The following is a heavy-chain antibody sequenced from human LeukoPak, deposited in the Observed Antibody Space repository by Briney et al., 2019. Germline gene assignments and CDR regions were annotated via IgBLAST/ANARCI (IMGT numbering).Heavy chain of an antibody. D-gene: IGHD1-26*01. CDR1: GYTFTNYY. CDR3: AVSPTKGGSNFDY. J-gene: IGHJ4*02. Sequence: ASVKVSCKTSGYTFTNYYVHWVRQAPGQGLEWMGYIIPDSGGADYDQRFQGRVTMARDKSISTVYMELSSLRSDDTAVYYCAVSPTKGGSNFDYWGQGTLVTVSS. V-gene: IGHV1-2*02. CDR2: IIPDSGGA.